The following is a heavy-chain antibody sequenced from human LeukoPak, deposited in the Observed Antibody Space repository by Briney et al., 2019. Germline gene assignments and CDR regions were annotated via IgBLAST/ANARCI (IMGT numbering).Heavy chain of an antibody. CDR3: ARGRSTTMVRGAPGWFDP. CDR1: GYSFTSYW. V-gene: IGHV5-51*01. Sequence: GESLKISCKGSGYSFTSYWIGWVRQMPGKGLEWMWIIYPGDSDTRYSPSFQGQVTISADKSISTAYLQWSSLKASDTAMYYCARGRSTTMVRGAPGWFDPWGQGTLVTVSS. J-gene: IGHJ5*02. D-gene: IGHD3-10*01. CDR2: IYPGDSDT.